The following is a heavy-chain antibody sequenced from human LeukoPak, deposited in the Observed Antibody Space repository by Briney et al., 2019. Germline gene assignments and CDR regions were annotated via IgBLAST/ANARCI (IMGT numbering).Heavy chain of an antibody. CDR3: ARDCSIAVAGYFDY. D-gene: IGHD6-19*01. CDR1: GYTFTNFG. CDR2: ISAYNGNT. Sequence: GASVKVSCKTSGYTFTNFGVSWVRQAPGQGLEWMGWISAYNGNTNYAQKLQGRVTMTTDTSTSTAYMELRSLRSDDTAVYYCARDCSIAVAGYFDYWGQGTLVTVSS. V-gene: IGHV1-18*01. J-gene: IGHJ4*02.